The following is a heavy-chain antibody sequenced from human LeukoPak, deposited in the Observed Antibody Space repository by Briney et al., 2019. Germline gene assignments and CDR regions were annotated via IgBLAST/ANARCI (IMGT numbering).Heavy chain of an antibody. CDR1: GYTFTSYY. D-gene: IGHD3-22*01. J-gene: IGHJ4*02. Sequence: GASVTVSCKASGYTFTSYYMHWVRQAPGQGLEWMGVINPSGGSTSYAQKFQGRVTMTRDTSTSTVYMELSSLRSEDTAVYYCARAPDFYDSSGFYLYWGQGTLVTVSS. CDR2: INPSGGST. V-gene: IGHV1-46*01. CDR3: ARAPDFYDSSGFYLY.